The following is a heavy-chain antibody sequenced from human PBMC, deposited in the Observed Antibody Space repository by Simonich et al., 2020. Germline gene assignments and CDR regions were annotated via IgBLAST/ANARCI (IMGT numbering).Heavy chain of an antibody. D-gene: IGHD3-9*01. J-gene: IGHJ5*02. Sequence: QVQLQQWGAGLLKPSETLSLTCAVYGGSFSGYYGSWIRQTPGKGLGGIGEINHSGRTNDNPSHKGRFTISVDTSKNQFSLKLSSVTAADTAVYYCARCGLVNYDILTGYHNWFDPWGQGTLVTVSS. CDR3: ARCGLVNYDILTGYHNWFDP. CDR1: GGSFSGYY. CDR2: INHSGRT. V-gene: IGHV4-34*01.